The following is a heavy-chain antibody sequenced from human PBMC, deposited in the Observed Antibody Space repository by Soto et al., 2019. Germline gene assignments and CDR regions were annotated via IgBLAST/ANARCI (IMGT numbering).Heavy chain of an antibody. Sequence: QVQLQESGTGLVKPSETLSLTCTVSGGSISSYYWSWIRQPPGKGLEWLGYIYYSGSTNYNPSLNSRVTISVDTSKNQFSLKLSSVTAAYTAVYYCARYLSSSRDSFDPWGQGTLVTVSS. CDR3: ARYLSSSRDSFDP. J-gene: IGHJ5*02. CDR1: GGSISSYY. D-gene: IGHD6-6*01. V-gene: IGHV4-59*01. CDR2: IYYSGST.